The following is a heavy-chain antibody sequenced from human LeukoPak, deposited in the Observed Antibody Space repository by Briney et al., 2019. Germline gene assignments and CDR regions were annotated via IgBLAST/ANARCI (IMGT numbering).Heavy chain of an antibody. CDR2: IYYSGST. CDR3: ARDVATNYYYYMDV. CDR1: GGSISSGGYY. D-gene: IGHD5-24*01. V-gene: IGHV4-31*03. J-gene: IGHJ6*03. Sequence: SETLSLTCTVSGGSISSGGYYWSWIRQHPGKGLEWIGYIYYSGSTYYNPSLKSRATISVDTSKNQFSLKLSSVTAADTAVYYCARDVATNYYYYMDVWGKGTTVTVSS.